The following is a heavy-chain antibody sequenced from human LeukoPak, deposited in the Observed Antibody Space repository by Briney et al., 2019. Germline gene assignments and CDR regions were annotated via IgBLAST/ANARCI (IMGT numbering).Heavy chain of an antibody. Sequence: GGSLRLSSAASGFTFSNYGMHWARQAAGKGLEWVAFIRYDGNKKYYVDSGKGRFTVSRDNSKNTLYLQLNSLRAEDTAVYYCAKVAEYGDNDAFDIWGQGTMVTVSS. J-gene: IGHJ3*02. CDR3: AKVAEYGDNDAFDI. V-gene: IGHV3-30*02. CDR2: IRYDGNKK. CDR1: GFTFSNYG. D-gene: IGHD4-17*01.